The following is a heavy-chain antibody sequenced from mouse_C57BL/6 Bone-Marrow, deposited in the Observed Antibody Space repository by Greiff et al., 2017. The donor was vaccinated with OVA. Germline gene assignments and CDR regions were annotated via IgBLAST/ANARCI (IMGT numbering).Heavy chain of an antibody. V-gene: IGHV3-6*01. CDR3: ATSYGNYSYWYFDV. Sequence: VQLQQSGPGLVKPSQSLSLTCSVTGYSITSGYYWNWIRQFPGNKLEWMGYISYDGSNNYNPSLKNRISITRDTSKNQFFLKLNSVTTEDTATYYCATSYGNYSYWYFDVWGTGTTVTVSS. D-gene: IGHD2-1*01. CDR1: GYSITSGYY. CDR2: ISYDGSN. J-gene: IGHJ1*03.